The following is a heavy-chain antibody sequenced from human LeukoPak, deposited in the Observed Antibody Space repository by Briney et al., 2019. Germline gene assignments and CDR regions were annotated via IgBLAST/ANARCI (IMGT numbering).Heavy chain of an antibody. CDR1: GFTFDDYT. J-gene: IGHJ4*02. Sequence: GGSLRLSCAASGFTFDDYTMHWVRQAPGKGLEWVSLINGDGGKTYYGDSGKGRFTISRDNSKNSLYLQMNSLRTEDTAFYYCAKGMYYYDSSGYASAIDYWGQGTLVTVSS. D-gene: IGHD3-22*01. CDR2: INGDGGKT. CDR3: AKGMYYYDSSGYASAIDY. V-gene: IGHV3-43*02.